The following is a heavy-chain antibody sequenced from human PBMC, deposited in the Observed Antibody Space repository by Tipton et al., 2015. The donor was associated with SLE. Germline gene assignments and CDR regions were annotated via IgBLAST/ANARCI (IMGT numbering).Heavy chain of an antibody. D-gene: IGHD6-13*01. CDR2: ISSSSSTI. CDR3: AREFRVAAAGDY. CDR1: GFTFSSYS. Sequence: GSLRLSCAASGFTFSSYSMNWVRQAPGKGLEWVSSISSSSSTIYYADSVKGRFTISRDNAKNSLYLQMNSLRAEDTAVYYCAREFRVAAAGDYWGQGTLVTVSS. J-gene: IGHJ4*02. V-gene: IGHV3-48*01.